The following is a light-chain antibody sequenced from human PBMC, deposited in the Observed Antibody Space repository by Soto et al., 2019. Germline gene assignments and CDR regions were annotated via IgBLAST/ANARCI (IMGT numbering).Light chain of an antibody. CDR3: QQVNVYPST. V-gene: IGKV1-9*01. Sequence: IQLTQSPSSLSASVGDRVTITCRASQGISSYLGWYQQKPGKAPNLLIYDASTLHSGVPSRFSGGGSGTDFTLTISSLQPEDWATYYCQQVNVYPSTFGGGTKVDIK. CDR2: DAS. J-gene: IGKJ4*01. CDR1: QGISSY.